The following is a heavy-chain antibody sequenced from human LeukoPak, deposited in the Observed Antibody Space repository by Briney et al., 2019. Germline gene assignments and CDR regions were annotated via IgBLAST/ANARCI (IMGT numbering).Heavy chain of an antibody. CDR2: ISGSGGST. J-gene: IGHJ4*02. V-gene: IGHV3-23*01. D-gene: IGHD4-11*01. CDR1: GFTFSSYA. Sequence: PGGSLRLSCAASGFTFSSYAMSWVRQAPGKGLEGVSAISGSGGSTYYADSVKRRFTISRDNSKNTLYLQMNSLRAEDTAVYYCAKGPTVTDKIYFDYWGQGTLVTVSS. CDR3: AKGPTVTDKIYFDY.